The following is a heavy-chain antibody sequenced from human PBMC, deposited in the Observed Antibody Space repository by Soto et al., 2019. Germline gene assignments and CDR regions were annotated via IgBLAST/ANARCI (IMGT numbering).Heavy chain of an antibody. CDR2: IYSGGST. V-gene: IGHV3-66*01. J-gene: IGHJ6*03. CDR1: GFTVSSNY. CDR3: ERRGRDYYYMDV. D-gene: IGHD2-15*01. Sequence: PGGSLRLSCAASGFTVSSNYMSWVRQAPGKGLEWVSVIYSGGSTYYADSVKGRFTISRDNSKNTLYLQMNSLRAEDTAVYYCERRGRDYYYMDVWGKGTAVTVSS.